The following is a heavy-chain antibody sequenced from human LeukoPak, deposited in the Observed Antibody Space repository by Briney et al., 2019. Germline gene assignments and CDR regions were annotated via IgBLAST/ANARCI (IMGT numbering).Heavy chain of an antibody. J-gene: IGHJ4*02. CDR3: AREVGGFDY. CDR1: GGSISSYY. V-gene: IGHV4-59*01. Sequence: SETLSLTCTVSGGSISSYYWSWIRQPPGKGLELIGYIYYSGSTNYNPSLKSRVTISVDTSKNQFSLKLSSVTAADTAVYYCAREVGGFDYWGQGTLVTVSS. CDR2: IYYSGST. D-gene: IGHD3-16*01.